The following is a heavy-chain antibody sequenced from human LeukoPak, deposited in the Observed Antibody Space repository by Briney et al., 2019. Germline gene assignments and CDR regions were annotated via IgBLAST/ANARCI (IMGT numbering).Heavy chain of an antibody. D-gene: IGHD3-3*01. CDR2: IYPGDSDT. V-gene: IGHV5-51*01. CDR1: GHSFTSDW. J-gene: IGHJ4*02. Sequence: GESLKISCKDSGHSFTSDWIGWVRQMPGKGLEWMGIIYPGDSDTRYSPSLQGQVTISVDTSIGTAYLQWSSLKASDTAIYYCARQKDFRLDYWCQGTLVTVSS. CDR3: ARQKDFRLDY.